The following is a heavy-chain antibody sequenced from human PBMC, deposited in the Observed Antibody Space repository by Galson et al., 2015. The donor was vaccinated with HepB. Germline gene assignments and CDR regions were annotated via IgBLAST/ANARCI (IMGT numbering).Heavy chain of an antibody. D-gene: IGHD1-1*01. V-gene: IGHV2-5*02. CDR3: AYSGQLPPYFDY. Sequence: PALVKPTQTLTLTCTFSGFSLRTRRVGVGWTRQPPGKALEWLALIYWDDDKRYNPSLKSRLTITKDTSKNQVVLTMTNMDPVDTATHFCAYSGQLPPYFDYWGQGTLVTVSS. J-gene: IGHJ4*02. CDR2: IYWDDDK. CDR1: GFSLRTRRVG.